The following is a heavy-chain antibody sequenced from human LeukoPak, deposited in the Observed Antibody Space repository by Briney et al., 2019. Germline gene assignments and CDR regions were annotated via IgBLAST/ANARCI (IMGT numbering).Heavy chain of an antibody. CDR1: GGTFSSYA. V-gene: IGHV1-69*05. Sequence: SVKVSCKASGGTFSSYAISWVRQAPGQGLEWMGGIIPSFGTANYAQKFQGRVTITTDDSPSTAYMELSSLRSEDTAVYYCAIGYSYGSYYYYYMDVWGKGTTVTVSS. D-gene: IGHD5-18*01. J-gene: IGHJ6*03. CDR3: AIGYSYGSYYYYYMDV. CDR2: IIPSFGTA.